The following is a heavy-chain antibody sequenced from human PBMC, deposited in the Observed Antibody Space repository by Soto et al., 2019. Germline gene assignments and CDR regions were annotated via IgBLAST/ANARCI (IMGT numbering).Heavy chain of an antibody. D-gene: IGHD2-2*01. Sequence: PSETLSLTCTVSGVSITTTVHSWTWFRHHPGKGLEWIGNIFSSGNILYNPSLKSRLRISLDASNNQFPLNLTSVTAADTAVYFCARVLKSSSWVGDSWGQGPMVTVSS. J-gene: IGHJ4*02. CDR1: GVSITTTVHS. CDR2: IFSSGNI. CDR3: ARVLKSSSWVGDS. V-gene: IGHV4-31*03.